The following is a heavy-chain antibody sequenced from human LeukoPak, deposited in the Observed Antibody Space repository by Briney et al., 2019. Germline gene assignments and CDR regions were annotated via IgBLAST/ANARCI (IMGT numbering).Heavy chain of an antibody. D-gene: IGHD5-12*01. Sequence: GGSLRLSCAASGFTFGSYSMNWVRQAPWKGLEWVSSISSSSSYIYYADSVKGRFTISRDNAKNSLYLQMNSLRAEDTAVYYCASYGATTTFDYWGQGTLVTVSS. CDR3: ASYGATTTFDY. V-gene: IGHV3-21*01. CDR2: ISSSSSYI. CDR1: GFTFGSYS. J-gene: IGHJ4*02.